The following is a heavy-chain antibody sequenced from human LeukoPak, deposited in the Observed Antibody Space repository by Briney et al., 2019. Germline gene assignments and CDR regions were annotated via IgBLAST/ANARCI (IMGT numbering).Heavy chain of an antibody. J-gene: IGHJ4*02. D-gene: IGHD3-22*01. CDR2: ISSSSSTI. V-gene: IGHV3-48*01. CDR1: GFTFSSYR. CDR3: ATGRSYYDSSGYYYTTGADY. Sequence: GGSLRLSCAASGFTFSSYRMNWLRQAPGKGLEWVSYISSSSSTIYYADFVKGRFTISRDNAKNSLYLQMNSLRAEDTAVYYCATGRSYYDSSGYYYTTGADYWGQGTLVTVSS.